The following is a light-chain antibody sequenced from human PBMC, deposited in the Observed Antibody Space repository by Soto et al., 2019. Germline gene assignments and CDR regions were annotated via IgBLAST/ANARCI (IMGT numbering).Light chain of an antibody. CDR3: SSYTSSITLYV. CDR1: SSDVGSYNY. Sequence: QSVLTQPASVSGSPGQSITISCTGTSSDVGSYNYVSWYQHHPGKAPKLMIYDVSNRPSGVSNRFSGSKSDNTASLTISGLQAEDDADYYCSSYTSSITLYVFGPGTNVTVL. V-gene: IGLV2-14*03. J-gene: IGLJ1*01. CDR2: DVS.